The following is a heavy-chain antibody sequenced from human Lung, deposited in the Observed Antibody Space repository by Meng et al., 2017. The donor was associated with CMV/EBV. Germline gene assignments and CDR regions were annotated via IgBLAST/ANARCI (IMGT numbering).Heavy chain of an antibody. V-gene: IGHV4-39*01. CDR2: IYYSGYT. D-gene: IGHD2-15*01. Sequence: SETLSLTCTVSGGSIRSSSHYWSWLRQPPGKGLEWIGSIYYSGYTYYNPSLKSRVSIFVDTSKNQFSLKMSSVTAADTAVYYCARILKRLVLDYWGQGSLVTVSS. CDR1: GGSIRSSSHY. CDR3: ARILKRLVLDY. J-gene: IGHJ4*02.